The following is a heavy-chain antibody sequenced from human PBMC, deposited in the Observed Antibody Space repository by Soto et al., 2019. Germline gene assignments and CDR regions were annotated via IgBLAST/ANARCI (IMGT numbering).Heavy chain of an antibody. CDR2: ISAYNGNI. J-gene: IGHJ6*02. D-gene: IGHD3-10*01. V-gene: IGHV1-18*01. Sequence: QVQLVQSGAEVRKPGASVNVSCKASGYTFSYDGINCMRQAPGQGLEWMGWISAYNGNIEYAQKYKGRVSMTTDTSTSSAYMEPRCLRSDDPAVYSCARGGPTSADYYYGMDVWGLGTTVTVSS. CDR3: ARGGPTSADYYYGMDV. CDR1: GYTFSYDG.